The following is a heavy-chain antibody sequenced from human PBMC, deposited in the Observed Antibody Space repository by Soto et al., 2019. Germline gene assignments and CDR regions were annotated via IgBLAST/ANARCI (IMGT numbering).Heavy chain of an antibody. V-gene: IGHV4-34*01. D-gene: IGHD2-2*01. CDR2: INHSGST. J-gene: IGHJ4*02. CDR3: ARGISSSVPVAQPFDY. CDR1: GGSFSGYY. Sequence: QVQLQQWGAGLLKPSETLSLTCAVYGGSFSGYYWSWIRQPPGKGLEWIGEINHSGSTNYNPSLKSRVTISVDTSKNQFSLKLSSVTAADTAVYYCARGISSSVPVAQPFDYWGQGTLVTVSS.